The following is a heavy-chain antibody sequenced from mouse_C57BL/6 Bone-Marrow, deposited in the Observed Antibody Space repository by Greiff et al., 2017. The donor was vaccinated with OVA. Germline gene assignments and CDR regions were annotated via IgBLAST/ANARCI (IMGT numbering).Heavy chain of an antibody. CDR3: ARLIPHYYAMDY. CDR2: IYPGDGDT. V-gene: IGHV1-80*01. Sequence: ESGAELVKPGASVKISCKASGYAFSSYWMNWVKQRPGKGLEWIGQIYPGDGDTNYNGKFKGKATLTADKSSSTAYMQLSSLTSEDSAVYFCARLIPHYYAMDYWGQGTSVTVSS. CDR1: GYAFSSYW. J-gene: IGHJ4*01.